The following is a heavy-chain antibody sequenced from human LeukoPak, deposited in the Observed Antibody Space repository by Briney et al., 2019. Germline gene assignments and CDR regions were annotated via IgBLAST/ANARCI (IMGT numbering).Heavy chain of an antibody. CDR3: ARTYYYDSRGSVGQYFDS. CDR2: IHYSGDT. D-gene: IGHD3-22*01. J-gene: IGHJ4*02. CDR1: GGSLRSSSNF. Sequence: SETLSLTCTVSGGSLRSSSNFWGWIRQPPGKGLEWIGRIHYSGDTNYNPSLKSRVTISVDTSKNQFSLRLSSVTAADTAVYYCARTYYYDSRGSVGQYFDSWGQGTLVTVSS. V-gene: IGHV4-39*01.